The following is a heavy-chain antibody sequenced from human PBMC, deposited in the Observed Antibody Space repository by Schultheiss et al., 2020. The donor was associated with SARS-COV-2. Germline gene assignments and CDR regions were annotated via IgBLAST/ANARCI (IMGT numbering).Heavy chain of an antibody. CDR2: ISAYNGNT. CDR3: ARDSRGWLRLQELYFDY. V-gene: IGHV1-18*01. Sequence: ASVKVSCKASGYTFTSYGISWVRQAPGQGLEWMGWISAYNGNTNYAQKLQGRVTMTTDTSTSTAYMELRSLRSDDTAVYYCARDSRGWLRLQELYFDYWGQGTLVTVSS. J-gene: IGHJ4*02. D-gene: IGHD5-12*01. CDR1: GYTFTSYG.